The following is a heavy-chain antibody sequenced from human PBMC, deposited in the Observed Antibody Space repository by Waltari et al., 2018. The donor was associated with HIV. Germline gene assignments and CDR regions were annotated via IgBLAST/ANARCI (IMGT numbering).Heavy chain of an antibody. J-gene: IGHJ6*02. CDR2: ISGYNGNP. CDR3: ARGVSIVRGVMIRGHMDV. CDR1: GYTFSAYT. V-gene: IGHV1-18*01. D-gene: IGHD3-10*01. Sequence: VQLVQSGAEMRKPGASVKVSCRASGYTFSAYTISWVRQAPGQGLEWMGWISGYNGNPNYAQKFQGRVNLTTDTSTSTAHMELRSLRSDDTAVYYCARGVSIVRGVMIRGHMDVWGQGTTVTVSS.